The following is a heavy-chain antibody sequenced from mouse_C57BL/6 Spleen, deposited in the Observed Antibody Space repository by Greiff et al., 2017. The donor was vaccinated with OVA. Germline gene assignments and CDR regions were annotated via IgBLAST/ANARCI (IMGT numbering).Heavy chain of an antibody. V-gene: IGHV1-69*01. Sequence: QQSCKASGYTFTSYWMHWVKQRPGQGLEWIGEIDPSDSYTNYNQKFKGKSTLTVDKSSSTAYMQLSSLTSEDSAVYYCARSGLGQYFDVWGTGTTVTVSS. CDR2: IDPSDSYT. CDR3: ARSGLGQYFDV. D-gene: IGHD4-1*01. CDR1: GYTFTSYW. J-gene: IGHJ1*03.